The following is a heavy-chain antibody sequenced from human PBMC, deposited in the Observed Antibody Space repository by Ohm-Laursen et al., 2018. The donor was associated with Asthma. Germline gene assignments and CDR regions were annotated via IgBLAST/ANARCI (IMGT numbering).Heavy chain of an antibody. CDR2: IYYSGST. CDR3: ARDLADGDYADYFDL. CDR1: GGSISSSSYY. V-gene: IGHV4-39*02. Sequence: SDTLSLTCTVSGGSISSSSYYWGWIRQPPGKGLEWIGSIYYSGSTYYNPSLKSRVTISVDTSKNQFSLKLSSVTAADTAVYYCARDLADGDYADYFDLWGRGTLVTVSS. D-gene: IGHD4-17*01. J-gene: IGHJ2*01.